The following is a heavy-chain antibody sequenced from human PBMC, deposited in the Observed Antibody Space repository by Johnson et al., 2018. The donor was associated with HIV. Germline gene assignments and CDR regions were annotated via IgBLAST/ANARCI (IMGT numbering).Heavy chain of an antibody. J-gene: IGHJ3*02. CDR3: ARPATTLRKDAFDI. CDR2: IKPDGSEQ. D-gene: IGHD1-7*01. V-gene: IGHV3-7*01. Sequence: VQLVESGGGLVKPGGSLRLSCAASGFTFSSFWMTWVRQAPGKGLEWVANIKPDGSEQYFVDSVKGRFIISRDNAKNSLYLQMTTLRDEDTAMYYCARPATTLRKDAFDIWGQGTMVTVSS. CDR1: GFTFSSFW.